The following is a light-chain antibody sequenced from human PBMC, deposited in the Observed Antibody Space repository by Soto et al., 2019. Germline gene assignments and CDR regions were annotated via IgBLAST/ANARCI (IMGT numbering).Light chain of an antibody. CDR3: QQYNNWSYT. CDR2: GAS. V-gene: IGKV3-15*01. Sequence: EIVMTQSPATLSVSPGERATLSCRASQSVSSNLAWYQQKPGQAPRLLIYGASTRATGIPARFSGSGSGTEFTLTISSLQSEDFAVYYCQQYNNWSYTFGQGTRWISN. CDR1: QSVSSN. J-gene: IGKJ2*01.